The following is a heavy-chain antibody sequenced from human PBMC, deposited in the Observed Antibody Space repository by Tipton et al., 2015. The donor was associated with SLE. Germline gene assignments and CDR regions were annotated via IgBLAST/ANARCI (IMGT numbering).Heavy chain of an antibody. V-gene: IGHV3-21*03. J-gene: IGHJ4*02. CDR2: ISSSSDYT. D-gene: IGHD3-16*02. CDR3: ARDIEDY. CDR1: GFTFSSYS. Sequence: GSLRLSCAASGFTFSSYSMNWVHQAPGKGLEWVSSISSSSDYTYYADSVKGRFTISRDNAKNSLYLQMNSLRVEDTGVYYCARDIEDYWGQGTLVTVSS.